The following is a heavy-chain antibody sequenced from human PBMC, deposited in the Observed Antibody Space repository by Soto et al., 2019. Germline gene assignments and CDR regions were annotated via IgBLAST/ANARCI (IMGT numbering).Heavy chain of an antibody. CDR1: TFSLYS. Sequence: EVQVVESGGGLVKPGGSLTLSCNFTFSLYSMNWVRQAPGKGLEWVASISSGAAYIKYADSVQGRFTISRDNAKSSVSLQMLSLRVEDTAVYFCTRDEGGSYDSWFHPWGQGTQVTVSA. J-gene: IGHJ5*02. CDR3: TRDEGGSYDSWFHP. V-gene: IGHV3-21*01. CDR2: ISSGAAYI. D-gene: IGHD1-26*01.